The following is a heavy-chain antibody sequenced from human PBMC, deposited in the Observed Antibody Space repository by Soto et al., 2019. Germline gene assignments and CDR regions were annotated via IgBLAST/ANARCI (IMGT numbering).Heavy chain of an antibody. J-gene: IGHJ4*02. D-gene: IGHD6-6*01. CDR3: ARGIVVYSSSSSPTGFRY. CDR2: INHSGST. CDR1: GGSFSGYY. V-gene: IGHV4-34*01. Sequence: QVQLQQWGAGLLKPSETLSLTCAVYGGSFSGYYWSWIRQPPGKGLEWIGEINHSGSTNYNPSLKSRVTISVDTSKNQSSLKLSSVTAADTAVYYCARGIVVYSSSSSPTGFRYWGQGTLVTVSS.